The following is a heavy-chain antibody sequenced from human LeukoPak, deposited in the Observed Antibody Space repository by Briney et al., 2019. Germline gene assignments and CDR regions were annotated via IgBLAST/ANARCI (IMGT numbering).Heavy chain of an antibody. D-gene: IGHD6-19*01. CDR1: GGTFSSYA. CDR2: IIPIFGTA. V-gene: IGHV1-69*05. Sequence: GSSAKVSCKASGGTFSSYAISWVRQAPGQGLEWMGGIIPIFGTANYAQKFQGRVTITTDESTSTAYMELSSLRSEDTAVYYCARDPIAVATKYFQHWGQGTLVTVSS. J-gene: IGHJ1*01. CDR3: ARDPIAVATKYFQH.